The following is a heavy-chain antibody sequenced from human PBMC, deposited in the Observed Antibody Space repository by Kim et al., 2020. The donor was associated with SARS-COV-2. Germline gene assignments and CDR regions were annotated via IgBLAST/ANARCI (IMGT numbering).Heavy chain of an antibody. CDR3: ARLSAGVTSRDY. Sequence: GCAVTVKSRITIRPDTSKNQFSLQLNSVTPEDTAVYYCARLSAGVTSRDYWGQGTLVTVSS. V-gene: IGHV6-1*01. J-gene: IGHJ4*02. D-gene: IGHD3-10*01.